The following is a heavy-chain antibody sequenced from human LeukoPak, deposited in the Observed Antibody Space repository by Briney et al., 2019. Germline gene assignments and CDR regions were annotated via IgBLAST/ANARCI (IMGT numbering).Heavy chain of an antibody. D-gene: IGHD4-11*01. CDR2: IYYSGST. J-gene: IGHJ5*02. V-gene: IGHV4-30-4*01. CDR1: GGSISSYY. Sequence: SETLSLTCTVSGGSISSYYWSWIRQPPGKGLEWIGYIYYSGSTYYNPSLKSRVTISVDTSKNQFSLKLSSVTAADTAVYYCARGETTFDPWGQGTLVTLSS. CDR3: ARGETTFDP.